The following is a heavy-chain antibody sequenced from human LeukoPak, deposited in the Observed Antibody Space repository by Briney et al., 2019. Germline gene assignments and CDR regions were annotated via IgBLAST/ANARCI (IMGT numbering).Heavy chain of an antibody. D-gene: IGHD6-13*01. V-gene: IGHV3-11*01. CDR2: ICSSGSTI. CDR1: GFTFSDYY. J-gene: IGHJ4*02. CDR3: ARAAYSSTRSSYFDY. Sequence: GGSLRLSCAASGFTFSDYYMSWIRQAPGKGMEWVSYICSSGSTIYYADSVKGRFTFFRANAKNSLYLQMSSLRSEPTAVYYCARAAYSSTRSSYFDYWGQGTLVTVSS.